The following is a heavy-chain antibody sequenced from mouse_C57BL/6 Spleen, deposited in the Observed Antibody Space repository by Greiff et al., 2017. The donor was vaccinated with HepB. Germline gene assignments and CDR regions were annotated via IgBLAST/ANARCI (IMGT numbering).Heavy chain of an antibody. Sequence: QVQLQQPGAELVKPGASVKLSCKASGYTFTSYWMHWVKQRPGQGLEWIGMIHPNSGSTNYNEKFKSKATLTVDKSSSTAYMQLSSLTSEDSAVYYCARSTTGRSYAMDYWGQGTSVTVSS. J-gene: IGHJ4*01. D-gene: IGHD1-1*01. CDR1: GYTFTSYW. V-gene: IGHV1-64*01. CDR2: IHPNSGST. CDR3: ARSTTGRSYAMDY.